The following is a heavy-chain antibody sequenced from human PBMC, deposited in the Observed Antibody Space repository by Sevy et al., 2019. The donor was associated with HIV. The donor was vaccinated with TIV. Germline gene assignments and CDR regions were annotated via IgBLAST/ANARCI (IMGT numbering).Heavy chain of an antibody. J-gene: IGHJ4*02. CDR3: ARPESLQYNYAFDS. D-gene: IGHD5-18*01. CDR2: IYYTGTT. V-gene: IGHV4-39*01. CDR1: GGSISSSSYY. Sequence: SETLSLICSVSGGSISSSSYYWGWVRQPPGKGLEWFGSIYYTGTTYYNPSLKSRVTISKDTSKNQLSLKLSSVTAAGTAVYHCARPESLQYNYAFDSWGPGTLVTVSS.